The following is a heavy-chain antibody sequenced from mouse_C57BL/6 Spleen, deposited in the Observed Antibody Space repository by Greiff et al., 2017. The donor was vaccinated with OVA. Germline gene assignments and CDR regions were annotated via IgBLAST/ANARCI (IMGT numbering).Heavy chain of an antibody. CDR3: ARDGLRQGYFDV. CDR1: GYTFTDYY. D-gene: IGHD2-4*01. J-gene: IGHJ1*03. Sequence: EVQLQQSGPELVKPGASVKISCKASGYTFTDYYMNWVKQSHGKSLEWIGDINPNNGGTSYNQKFKGKATLTVDKSSSTAYMELRSLTSEDSAVYYCARDGLRQGYFDVWGTGTTVTVSS. CDR2: INPNNGGT. V-gene: IGHV1-26*01.